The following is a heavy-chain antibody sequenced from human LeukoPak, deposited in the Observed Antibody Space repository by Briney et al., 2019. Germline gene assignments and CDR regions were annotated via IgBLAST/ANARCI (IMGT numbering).Heavy chain of an antibody. J-gene: IGHJ4*02. V-gene: IGHV1-69*13. CDR2: IIPIFGTA. Sequence: SVKVSCKAPGGTFSSYAISWVRQAPGQGLEWMGGIIPIFGTANYAQKFQGRVTITADESTSTAYMELSSLRSEDTAVYYCAREWSIAAGFDYWGQGTLVTVSS. CDR1: GGTFSSYA. CDR3: AREWSIAAGFDY. D-gene: IGHD6-13*01.